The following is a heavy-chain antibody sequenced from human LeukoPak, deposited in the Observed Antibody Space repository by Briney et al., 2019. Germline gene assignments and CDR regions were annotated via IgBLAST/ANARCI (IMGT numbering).Heavy chain of an antibody. D-gene: IGHD3-16*01. CDR1: GFAYSTYW. Sequence: PGGALRLSCAASGFAYSTYWMTRLRQAPGKGLEWVANINLDGNEVHYVDSLKDRFTISRDNARNSLYLQMNSLRAEDTAVYYCASGRHDFVHWGHGTLVTVSS. CDR2: INLDGNEV. J-gene: IGHJ4*01. CDR3: ASGRHDFVH. V-gene: IGHV3-7*01.